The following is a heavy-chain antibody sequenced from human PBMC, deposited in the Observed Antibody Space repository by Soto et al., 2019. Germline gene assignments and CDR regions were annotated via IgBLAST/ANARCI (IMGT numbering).Heavy chain of an antibody. CDR3: ARAVGSPPHGDF. V-gene: IGHV1-18*04. J-gene: IGHJ4*02. CDR2: IRGNNGNT. CDR1: GYTFGSYA. Sequence: QVQMVQSGAEVKKPWASVKVSCKASGYTFGSYAITWVRRAPGQGLEWMGWIRGNNGNTNYAQKFQGRVTMTTDTCTGTAFLELRSLRSDDTAVYYCARAVGSPPHGDFWGQGTLVTVSS. D-gene: IGHD1-26*01.